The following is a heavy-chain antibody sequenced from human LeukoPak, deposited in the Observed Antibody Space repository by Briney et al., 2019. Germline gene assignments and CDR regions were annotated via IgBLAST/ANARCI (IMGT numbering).Heavy chain of an antibody. CDR1: GFTFSTYT. Sequence: GGSLRLSCEASGFTFSTYTMNWIRQAPGKGLEWVGRIKSKTDGGTTDYAAPVKGRFTISRDDSKNTLYLQMNSLKTEDTAVYYCTTDQDYGDSVDYWGQGTLVTVSS. CDR2: IKSKTDGGTT. CDR3: TTDQDYGDSVDY. J-gene: IGHJ4*02. V-gene: IGHV3-15*07. D-gene: IGHD4-17*01.